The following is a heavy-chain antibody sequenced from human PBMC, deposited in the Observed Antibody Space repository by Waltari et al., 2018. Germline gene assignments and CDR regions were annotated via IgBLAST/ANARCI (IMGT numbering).Heavy chain of an antibody. CDR2: IYESGSI. Sequence: QLQLQEPGPGLVKPSETLSLTCTVSGGSIRSSTSYSGWIRQAPGKGLEWIGSIYESGSIYYNPSLNSRVSLSVDTSKNQFSLQLSSVTAADTAVYYCARHGRVVDVVVVVAATLIDYWGQGTLVTVSS. J-gene: IGHJ4*02. CDR1: GGSIRSSTSY. V-gene: IGHV4-39*01. D-gene: IGHD2-15*01. CDR3: ARHGRVVDVVVVVAATLIDY.